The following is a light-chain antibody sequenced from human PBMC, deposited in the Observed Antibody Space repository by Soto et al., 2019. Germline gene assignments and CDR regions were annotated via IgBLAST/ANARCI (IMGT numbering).Light chain of an antibody. CDR3: QQYNSYPLT. J-gene: IGKJ4*01. Sequence: DIQMTQSPSTLSASVGDRVTITCRASQSISSWLAWYQQKPGKAPKLLIHEASSLESGVPSRFSGSGSEIEFTLTISSLQPDDFATYYCQQYNSYPLTFGGGTKVEIK. CDR1: QSISSW. V-gene: IGKV1-5*03. CDR2: EAS.